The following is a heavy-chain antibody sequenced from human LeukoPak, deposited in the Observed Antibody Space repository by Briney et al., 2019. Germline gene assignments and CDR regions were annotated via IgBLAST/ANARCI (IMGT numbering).Heavy chain of an antibody. CDR2: INPNSGGT. Sequence: GASVKVSCKASGYIFTAFYMHWVRQAPGQGLEWMGWINPNSGGTNYAQKFQGRVTMTRDTSISTAYMELSRLRSDDTAVYYCARGDYVFDTINWGQGTLVTVSS. J-gene: IGHJ4*02. CDR1: GYIFTAFY. D-gene: IGHD4-17*01. CDR3: ARGDYVFDTIN. V-gene: IGHV1-2*02.